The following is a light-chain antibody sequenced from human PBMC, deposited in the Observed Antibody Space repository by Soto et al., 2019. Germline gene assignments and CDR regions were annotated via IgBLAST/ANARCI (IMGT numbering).Light chain of an antibody. CDR3: QQYGSSPGT. CDR2: GAS. V-gene: IGKV3-20*01. J-gene: IGKJ1*01. CDR1: QTVRNNY. Sequence: FVLTQSPGTLSLSPGERATLSCRASQTVRNNYLAWYQQKPGQAPRLLIYGASSRATGIPDRFSGSGSGTDFTLTISRLEPEDFAVYYCQQYGSSPGTFGQGTKVDIK.